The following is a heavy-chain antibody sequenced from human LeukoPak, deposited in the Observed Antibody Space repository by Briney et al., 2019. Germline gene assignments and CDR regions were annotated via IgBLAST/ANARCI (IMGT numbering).Heavy chain of an antibody. V-gene: IGHV3-43D*04. D-gene: IGHD3-10*01. CDR2: ISWDGGST. Sequence: RGSLRLSCAASGFTFDDYAMHWVRQAPGKGLEWVSLISWDGGSTYYADSVKGRFTISRDNSKNSLYLQMNSLRAEDTASYYCAKGALWFGEAVDYWGQGTLVTVSS. CDR3: AKGALWFGEAVDY. J-gene: IGHJ4*02. CDR1: GFTFDDYA.